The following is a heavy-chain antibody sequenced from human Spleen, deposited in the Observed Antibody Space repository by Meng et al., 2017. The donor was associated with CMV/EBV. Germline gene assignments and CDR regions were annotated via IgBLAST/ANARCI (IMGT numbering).Heavy chain of an antibody. CDR2: ISYDGSNK. CDR3: AREDLVVVPAAAKTFDL. D-gene: IGHD2-2*01. V-gene: IGHV3-30*04. Sequence: FTFSTYDMNWVRRAPGKGLEWVAVISYDGSNKHYADSVKGRFTISRDNSKNTLYLQMNSLGGDDTAMYYCAREDLVVVPAAAKTFDLWGQETLVTVSS. CDR1: FTFSTYD. J-gene: IGHJ4*02.